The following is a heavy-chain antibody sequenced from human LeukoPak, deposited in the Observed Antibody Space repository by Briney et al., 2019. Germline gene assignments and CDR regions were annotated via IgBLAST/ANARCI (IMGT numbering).Heavy chain of an antibody. J-gene: IGHJ4*02. Sequence: GGSLRLSCAASGFTFSSYAMSWVRQAPGKGLEWVSAISGSGGSTYYADSVKGRFTISRDNSKNTLYLQMNSLRAEDTALYHCARGNKGTPLYYWGQGTLVTVSS. V-gene: IGHV3-23*01. CDR3: ARGNKGTPLYY. D-gene: IGHD1/OR15-1a*01. CDR2: ISGSGGST. CDR1: GFTFSSYA.